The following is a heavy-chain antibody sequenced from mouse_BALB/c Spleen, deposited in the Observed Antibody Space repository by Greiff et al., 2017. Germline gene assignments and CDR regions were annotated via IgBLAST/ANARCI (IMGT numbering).Heavy chain of an antibody. Sequence: EVKVVESGGGLVKPGGSLKLSCAASGFTFSDYYMYWVRQTPEKRLEWVATISDGGSYTYYPDSVKGRFTISRDNAKNNLYLQMSSLKSEDTAMYYCARDRAYYRYEGAMDYWGQGTSVTVSS. J-gene: IGHJ4*01. D-gene: IGHD2-14*01. CDR2: ISDGGSYT. CDR1: GFTFSDYY. V-gene: IGHV5-4*02. CDR3: ARDRAYYRYEGAMDY.